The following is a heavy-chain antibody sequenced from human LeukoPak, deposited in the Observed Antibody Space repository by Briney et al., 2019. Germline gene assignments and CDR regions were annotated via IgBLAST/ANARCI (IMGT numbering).Heavy chain of an antibody. D-gene: IGHD3-10*01. CDR3: ARLPTMVRGVISSDY. J-gene: IGHJ4*02. CDR1: GYSFTSYW. Sequence: GESLRISCQGSGYSFTSYWISWVRQMPGKGLEWMGRIDPSDSYTNYSPSFQGHVTISADKSISTAYLQWSSLKASDTAMYYCARLPTMVRGVISSDYWGQGTLVTVSS. V-gene: IGHV5-10-1*01. CDR2: IDPSDSYT.